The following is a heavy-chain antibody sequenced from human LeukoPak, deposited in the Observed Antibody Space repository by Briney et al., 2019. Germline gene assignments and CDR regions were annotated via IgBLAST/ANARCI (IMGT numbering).Heavy chain of an antibody. J-gene: IGHJ6*02. CDR3: ARGRRALEQQSARPYYYYGMDV. D-gene: IGHD6-13*01. Sequence: ASVKVSCKASGYTFTGYYMHWVRQAPGQGLEWMGWMNPNSGNTGYAQKFQGRVTMTRNTSISTAYMELSSLRSEDTAVYYCARGRRALEQQSARPYYYYGMDVWGQGTTVTVSS. CDR1: GYTFTGYY. CDR2: MNPNSGNT. V-gene: IGHV1-8*02.